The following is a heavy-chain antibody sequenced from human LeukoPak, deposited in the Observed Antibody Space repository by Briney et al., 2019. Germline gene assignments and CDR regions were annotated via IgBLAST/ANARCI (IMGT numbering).Heavy chain of an antibody. D-gene: IGHD3-3*01. Sequence: SVKVSCKASGGTFSSYAISWVRQAPGQGLEWMGGIIPIFGTANYAQKFQGRVTITADESTSTAYMELSSLRSEDTAVYYCARVNAPSYYDFWSGYYLSQVYYGMDVWGQGTTVTVSS. CDR3: ARVNAPSYYDFWSGYYLSQVYYGMDV. CDR1: GGTFSSYA. CDR2: IIPIFGTA. J-gene: IGHJ6*02. V-gene: IGHV1-69*13.